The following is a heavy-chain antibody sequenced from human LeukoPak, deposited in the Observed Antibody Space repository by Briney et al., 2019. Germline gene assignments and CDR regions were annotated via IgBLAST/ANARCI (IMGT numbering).Heavy chain of an antibody. V-gene: IGHV1-2*02. CDR3: ASFGRSYHHYKPHFTLFDP. J-gene: IGHJ5*02. Sequence: GASVKVSCKASGYTFTGYYMHWVRQAPGQGLEWMGWINPNSGGTNYAQKFQGRVTMTRDTSISTAYMELSRLRSDDTAVYYCASFGRSYHHYKPHFTLFDPWGHGTLVTVSS. CDR2: INPNSGGT. D-gene: IGHD1-26*01. CDR1: GYTFTGYY.